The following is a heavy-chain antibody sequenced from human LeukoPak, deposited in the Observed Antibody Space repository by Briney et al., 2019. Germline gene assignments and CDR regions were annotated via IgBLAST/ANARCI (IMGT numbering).Heavy chain of an antibody. CDR2: IYYSGST. CDR1: GGSISSYY. CDR3: ARSGEWELLLGYYYYGMDV. V-gene: IGHV4-59*08. D-gene: IGHD1-26*01. Sequence: PSETLSLTCTVSGGSISSYYLSWIRQPPGKGLEWIGYIYYSGSTNYNPSLKSRVTISVDTSKNQFSLKLSSVTAADTAVYYCARSGEWELLLGYYYYGMDVWGQGTTVTVSS. J-gene: IGHJ6*02.